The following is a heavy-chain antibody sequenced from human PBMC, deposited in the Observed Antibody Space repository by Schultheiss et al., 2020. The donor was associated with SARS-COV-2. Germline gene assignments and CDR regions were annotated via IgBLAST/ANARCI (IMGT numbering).Heavy chain of an antibody. V-gene: IGHV3-23*01. CDR1: GLTFRSYA. J-gene: IGHJ4*02. CDR2: ISASGGAT. D-gene: IGHD6-19*01. CDR3: AKVAYSNGWNSYLDY. Sequence: VSGLTFRSYAMSWVRQAPGKGLGWVTSISASGGATYYADSVEGRFTISRDNSKDTLYLHMNSLRADDTAVYYCAKVAYSNGWNSYLDYWGQGTPVTVSS.